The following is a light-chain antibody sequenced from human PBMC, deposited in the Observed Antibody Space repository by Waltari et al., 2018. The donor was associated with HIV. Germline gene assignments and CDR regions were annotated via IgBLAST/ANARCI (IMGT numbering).Light chain of an antibody. V-gene: IGLV1-40*01. CDR3: QSYDSSLSSSV. Sequence: QSDLTQPPSVSGAPGQRVTISCSGVSAGYDVHWYQQLPGTAPKLLIYVNSNRPSGVPDRFSGSKSGPLASLAITGLQAEDEADYYCQSYDSSLSSSVFGGGTRLTVL. J-gene: IGLJ2*01. CDR2: VNS. CDR1: SAGYD.